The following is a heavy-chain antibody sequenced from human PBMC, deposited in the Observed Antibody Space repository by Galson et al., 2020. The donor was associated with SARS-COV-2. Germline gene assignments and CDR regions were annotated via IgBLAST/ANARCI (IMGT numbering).Heavy chain of an antibody. CDR2: IKEDGSEK. CDR3: ARDPSYNVAS. CDR1: GFTFSSSW. Sequence: GESLKISCAASGFTFSSSWMSWVRQASGKGLEWVANIKEDGSEKNYVDSVKGRFTISSDNAKNSLYLQMNSLRVDDTAVYYCARDPSYNVASWGQGTLVTVSS. D-gene: IGHD1-1*01. V-gene: IGHV3-7*04. J-gene: IGHJ5*02.